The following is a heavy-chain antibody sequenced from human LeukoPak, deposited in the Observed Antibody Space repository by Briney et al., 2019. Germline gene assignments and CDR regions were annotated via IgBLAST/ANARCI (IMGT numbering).Heavy chain of an antibody. CDR1: GGTLSSYA. J-gene: IGHJ4*02. CDR3: AAQPAAGGEPFDY. CDR2: IIPIFGTA. Sequence: ASVKVSCKASGGTLSSYAISWVRQAPGQGLEWMGGIIPIFGTANYAQKFQGRVTITADESTSTAYMELSSLRSEDTAVYYCAAQPAAGGEPFDYWGQGTLVTVSS. V-gene: IGHV1-69*13. D-gene: IGHD1-14*01.